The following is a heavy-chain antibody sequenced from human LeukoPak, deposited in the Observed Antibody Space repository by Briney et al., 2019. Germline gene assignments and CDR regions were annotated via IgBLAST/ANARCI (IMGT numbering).Heavy chain of an antibody. D-gene: IGHD2-15*01. CDR1: GYTFTGYY. Sequence: ASVKVSCKASGYTFTGYYMHWVRQAPGQGLEWMGWINPNSGGTNYAQKFQGRVTMTRDTSISTAYMELSRLRSDDTAVYYCARWGYCSGGSCYWTSFDPRGQGTLVTVSS. V-gene: IGHV1-2*02. CDR3: ARWGYCSGGSCYWTSFDP. J-gene: IGHJ5*02. CDR2: INPNSGGT.